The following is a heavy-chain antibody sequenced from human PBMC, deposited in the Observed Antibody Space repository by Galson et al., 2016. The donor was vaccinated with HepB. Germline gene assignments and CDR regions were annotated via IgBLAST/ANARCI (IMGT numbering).Heavy chain of an antibody. CDR1: GGSFGGSC. Sequence: LTCAVYGGSFGGSCWSWIRQPPGKGLEWIGEIVDGGSKNYNPSLKSRVTISVDTSKNQFSLRVTSMTAADTAVYYCARGRRFGEILRIVGWFDSWGQGTLVTVSP. J-gene: IGHJ5*01. CDR3: ARGRRFGEILRIVGWFDS. D-gene: IGHD3-10*01. V-gene: IGHV4-34*01. CDR2: IVDGGSK.